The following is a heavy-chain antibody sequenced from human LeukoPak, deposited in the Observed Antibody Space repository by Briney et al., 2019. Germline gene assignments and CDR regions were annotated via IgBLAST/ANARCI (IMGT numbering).Heavy chain of an antibody. CDR1: GYSISSGYY. CDR2: IYHSGST. V-gene: IGHV4-38-2*02. Sequence: SETLSLTCTVSGYSISSGYYWGWIRPPPGKGLEWIGSIYHSGSTYYNPSLKSRVTISVDTSKNQFSLKLSSVTAADTAVYYCARAASDIVVVPAAWFSLDYWGQGTLVTVS. CDR3: ARAASDIVVVPAAWFSLDY. D-gene: IGHD2-2*01. J-gene: IGHJ4*02.